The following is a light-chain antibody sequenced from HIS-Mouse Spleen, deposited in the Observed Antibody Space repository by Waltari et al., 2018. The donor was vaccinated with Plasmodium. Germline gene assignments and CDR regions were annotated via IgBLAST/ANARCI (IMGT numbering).Light chain of an antibody. CDR2: GAS. J-gene: IGKJ2*01. CDR1: QSVSSSY. V-gene: IGKV3-20*01. CDR3: QQYGSSPYT. Sequence: EIVLTQSPGTLSLSPGERATLSCRASQSVSSSYLAWSQQKPGQAPSLLIYGASSRAPCIPDRFSGSGSGTDFTLTISRLEPEDFAVYYCQQYGSSPYTFGQGTKLEIK.